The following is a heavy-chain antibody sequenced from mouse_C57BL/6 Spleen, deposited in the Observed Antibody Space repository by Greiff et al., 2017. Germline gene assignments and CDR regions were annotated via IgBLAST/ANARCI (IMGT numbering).Heavy chain of an antibody. Sequence: SGAELVRPGASVKLSCTASGFNIKDDYMHWVKQRPEQGLEWIGWIDPENGDTEYASKFQGKATITADTSSNTAYLQLSSLTSEDTAVYYCTTGGYADFDYWGQGTTLTVSS. V-gene: IGHV14-4*01. CDR1: GFNIKDDY. CDR3: TTGGYADFDY. D-gene: IGHD2-2*01. J-gene: IGHJ2*01. CDR2: IDPENGDT.